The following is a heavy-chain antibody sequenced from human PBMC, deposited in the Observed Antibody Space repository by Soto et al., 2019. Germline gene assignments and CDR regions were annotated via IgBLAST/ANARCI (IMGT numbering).Heavy chain of an antibody. D-gene: IGHD6-6*01. V-gene: IGHV3-23*01. CDR3: AKSKQYIRSSIDS. CDR2: ISGDTYNT. CDR1: GFTFSSYA. J-gene: IGHJ4*02. Sequence: GGSLRLSCAASGFTFSSYAMSWVRQAPGRGLEWVSGISGDTYNTYYADSVKGRFTISRDNSKNTLLLQMNSLRAEDTAIYYCAKSKQYIRSSIDSWGQGTLVTVSS.